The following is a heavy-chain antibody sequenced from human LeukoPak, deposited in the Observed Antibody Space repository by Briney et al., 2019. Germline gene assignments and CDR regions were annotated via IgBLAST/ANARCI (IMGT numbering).Heavy chain of an antibody. CDR3: ARAVFRPAAVDY. D-gene: IGHD2-2*01. CDR1: GYTFTGYY. CDR2: INPNSGGT. Sequence: ASVKVSCKASGYTFTGYYMHWVRQAPGQGLEWMGWINPNSGGTNYAQKFQGRVTMTRDTSISTAYMELSRLGSEDTAVYYCARAVFRPAAVDYWGQGTLVTVSS. V-gene: IGHV1-2*02. J-gene: IGHJ4*02.